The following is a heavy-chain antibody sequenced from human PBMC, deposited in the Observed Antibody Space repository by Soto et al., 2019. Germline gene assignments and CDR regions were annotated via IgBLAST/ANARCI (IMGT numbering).Heavy chain of an antibody. Sequence: GESLKISCRGSGYSFTSYWLRWVRQMPGKGLEWMGRLGPRDPYTNYSPSFQARVTISADKSISTAYLQWSSLKASDTAMYYCARQLRYYDSSGPTGWFDPWGQGTLVNVSS. CDR3: ARQLRYYDSSGPTGWFDP. CDR1: GYSFTSYW. D-gene: IGHD3-22*01. CDR2: LGPRDPYT. J-gene: IGHJ5*02. V-gene: IGHV5-10-1*01.